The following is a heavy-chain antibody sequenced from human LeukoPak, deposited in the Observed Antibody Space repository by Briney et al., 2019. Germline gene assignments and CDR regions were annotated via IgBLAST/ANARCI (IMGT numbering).Heavy chain of an antibody. V-gene: IGHV3-30-3*01. CDR3: ARASKLRYFDWLLNWFDP. D-gene: IGHD3-9*01. CDR2: ISYDGSNK. CDR1: GFIFSSYA. Sequence: GGSLRLSCAASGFIFSSYAMHWVRQAPGKGLEWVAVISYDGSNKYHADSVKGRFTISRDNSKNTLYLQMNSLRAEDTAVYYCARASKLRYFDWLLNWFDPWGQGTLVTVSS. J-gene: IGHJ5*02.